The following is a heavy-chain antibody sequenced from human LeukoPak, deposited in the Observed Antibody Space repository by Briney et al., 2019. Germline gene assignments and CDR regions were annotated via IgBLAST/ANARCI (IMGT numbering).Heavy chain of an antibody. D-gene: IGHD3-16*01. V-gene: IGHV5-51*01. J-gene: IGHJ5*02. Sequence: GESLKISCRGSGYSFTTYWIAWVRQMPGKGLEWMGMIHCGDSDTRYSPSFQGQVTISADKSINTAYLQWSSLKASDTALYYCARHDCWGSYCPGSNWFDPWGQGTLVTVSS. CDR2: IHCGDSDT. CDR3: ARHDCWGSYCPGSNWFDP. CDR1: GYSFTTYW.